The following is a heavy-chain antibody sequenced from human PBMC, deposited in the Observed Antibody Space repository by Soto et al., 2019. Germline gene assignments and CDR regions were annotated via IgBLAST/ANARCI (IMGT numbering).Heavy chain of an antibody. CDR3: AKAEVEMATISY. Sequence: GGSLRLSCAASGFTFSSYGMHWVRQAPGKGLEWVAVISYDGSNKYYADSLKGRFTISRDNSKNTLYLQMNSLRAEDTAVYYCAKAEVEMATISYWGQGTLVTVSS. D-gene: IGHD5-12*01. V-gene: IGHV3-30*18. CDR1: GFTFSSYG. CDR2: ISYDGSNK. J-gene: IGHJ4*02.